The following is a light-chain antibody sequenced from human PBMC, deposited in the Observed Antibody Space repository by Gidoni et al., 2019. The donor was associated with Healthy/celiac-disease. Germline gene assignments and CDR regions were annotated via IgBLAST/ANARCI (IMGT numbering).Light chain of an antibody. CDR3: QSYASSLSCSF. Sequence: APGKRVTISCTESSANSGAGYDVPWYQQLPGTAPKLLLYGNSNRPSGVPDRFSGSKSGTSASLALPVLHAEDEAAYSCQSYASSLSCSFFGTWTKVTVL. CDR1: SANSGAGYD. CDR2: GNS. J-gene: IGLJ1*01. V-gene: IGLV1-40*01.